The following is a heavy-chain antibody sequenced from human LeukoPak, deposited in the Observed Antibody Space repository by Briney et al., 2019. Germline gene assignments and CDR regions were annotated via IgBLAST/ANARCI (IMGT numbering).Heavy chain of an antibody. CDR2: ICAYNGNT. CDR1: GYTFTSYR. V-gene: IGHV1-18*01. CDR3: VKLAEAGTVRAFDI. D-gene: IGHD6-19*01. Sequence: GASVKVSCKSSGYTFTSYRISWVRQAPGQGLEWMGWICAYNGNTNYAQKLQGRVTMTTDTSTSTAYMELRSLRYDDTRVYCCVKLAEAGTVRAFDIWGQGTMVSVSS. J-gene: IGHJ3*02.